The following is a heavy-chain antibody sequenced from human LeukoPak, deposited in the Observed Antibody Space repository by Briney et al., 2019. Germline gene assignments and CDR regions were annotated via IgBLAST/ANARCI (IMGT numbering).Heavy chain of an antibody. CDR3: ATLAASPPDY. Sequence: QAGRSLRLSCAASGFTFDDYAMHWVRRAPGKGLEWVSGISWNSGSIGYADSVKGRFTISRDNAKNSLYLQMNSLRAEDTALYYCATLAASPPDYWGQGTLVTVSS. CDR1: GFTFDDYA. CDR2: ISWNSGSI. D-gene: IGHD6-13*01. V-gene: IGHV3-9*01. J-gene: IGHJ4*02.